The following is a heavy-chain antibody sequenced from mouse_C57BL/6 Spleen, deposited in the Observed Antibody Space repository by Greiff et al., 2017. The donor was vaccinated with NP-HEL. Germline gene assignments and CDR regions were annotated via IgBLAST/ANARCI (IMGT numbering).Heavy chain of an antibody. D-gene: IGHD2-1*01. CDR2: IDPETGGT. V-gene: IGHV1-15*01. Sequence: QVQLQQSGAELVRPGASVTLSCKASGYTFTDYEMHWVKQTPVHGLAWIGAIDPETGGTAYNQKFKGQAILTADKSSSTAYMELRSLTSEDSAVYYCTSLNLLWGYFDYWGQGTTLTVSS. J-gene: IGHJ2*01. CDR1: GYTFTDYE. CDR3: TSLNLLWGYFDY.